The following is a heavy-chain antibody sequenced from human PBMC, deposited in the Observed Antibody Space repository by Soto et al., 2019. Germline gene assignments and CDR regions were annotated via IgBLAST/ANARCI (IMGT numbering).Heavy chain of an antibody. V-gene: IGHV3-23*01. CDR1: GFTFRHYV. Sequence: PGGSLRLACAASGFTFRHYVLSWVRQSPERGLEWVSSISGSGSSVYVADSVRGRFIMSRDLSTNTVSLQMNSLRAEDTAVYYCAKVRASYLSASYFYYGLDVWGQGTTVTVSS. CDR2: ISGSGSSV. CDR3: AKVRASYLSASYFYYGLDV. D-gene: IGHD3-10*01. J-gene: IGHJ6*02.